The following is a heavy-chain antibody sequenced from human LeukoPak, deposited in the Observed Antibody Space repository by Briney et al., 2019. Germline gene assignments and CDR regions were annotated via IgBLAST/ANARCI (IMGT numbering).Heavy chain of an antibody. CDR1: GSSISSYY. Sequence: SETLSVTCTVSGSSISSYYWSWIRQPPGKGLEWIGYVFHSGSTNYNPSLKSRVTISVDTSKNQFSLKLTSVTAADTAVYYCARDSSGYYRIDYWGQGTLATVSS. CDR2: VFHSGST. D-gene: IGHD3-22*01. V-gene: IGHV4-59*08. CDR3: ARDSSGYYRIDY. J-gene: IGHJ4*02.